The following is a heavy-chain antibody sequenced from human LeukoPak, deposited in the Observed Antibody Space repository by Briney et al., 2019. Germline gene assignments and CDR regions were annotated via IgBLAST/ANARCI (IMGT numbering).Heavy chain of an antibody. V-gene: IGHV3-21*04. Sequence: GGSLRLSCAASGFTFSSYSMNWVRQAPGKGLEWVSSISSSSSYIYYADSVKGRFTISRDNAKNSLYLQMNSLRAEDTAVYYCAKGTQRHTAMVYFDYWGQGTLVTVSS. CDR3: AKGTQRHTAMVYFDY. J-gene: IGHJ4*02. D-gene: IGHD5-18*01. CDR2: ISSSSSYI. CDR1: GFTFSSYS.